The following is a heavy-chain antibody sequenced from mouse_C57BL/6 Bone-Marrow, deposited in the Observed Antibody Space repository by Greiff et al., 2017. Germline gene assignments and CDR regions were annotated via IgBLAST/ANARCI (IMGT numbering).Heavy chain of an antibody. J-gene: IGHJ4*01. Sequence: EVQGVESGGGLVQPGGSLSLSCAASGFTFTDYYMSWVRQPPGKALEWLGFIRNKANGYTTEYSASVKGRFTISRDNSQSILYLQMNALRAEDSATYYCARYRDYDRYYYAMDYWGQGTSVTVSS. V-gene: IGHV7-3*01. CDR1: GFTFTDYY. D-gene: IGHD2-4*01. CDR2: IRNKANGYTT. CDR3: ARYRDYDRYYYAMDY.